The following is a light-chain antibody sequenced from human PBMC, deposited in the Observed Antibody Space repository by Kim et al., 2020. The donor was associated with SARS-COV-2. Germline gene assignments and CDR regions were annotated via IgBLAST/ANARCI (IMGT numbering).Light chain of an antibody. CDR1: SSNIGGNT. Sequence: GRRVTLSCSGRSSNIGGNTVNWYQQVPGTAPKLLIHTNDQRPSGVPDRFSGSKSGTSASLAIRGLQSEDEADYYCAAWDDSLKGYVFGTGTKVTVL. CDR3: AAWDDSLKGYV. V-gene: IGLV1-44*01. J-gene: IGLJ1*01. CDR2: TND.